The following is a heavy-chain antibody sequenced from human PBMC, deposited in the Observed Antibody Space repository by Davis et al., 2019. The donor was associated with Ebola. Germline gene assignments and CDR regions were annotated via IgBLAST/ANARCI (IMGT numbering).Heavy chain of an antibody. CDR3: ARNYGD. Sequence: MPSETLSLTCTVSGLSFSDFYWSWVRQSAGKGLEWIGEINHVGGTNYNPSLKSRVTISVDTSKNQFSLKLSSVTAADTAVYYCARNYGDWGQGTLVTVSS. J-gene: IGHJ4*02. CDR2: INHVGGT. V-gene: IGHV4-34*01. CDR1: GLSFSDFY. D-gene: IGHD4-17*01.